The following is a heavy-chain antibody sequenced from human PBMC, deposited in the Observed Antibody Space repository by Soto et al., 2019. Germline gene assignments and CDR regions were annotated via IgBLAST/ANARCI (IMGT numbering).Heavy chain of an antibody. V-gene: IGHV1-69*01. CDR3: SRDSGGTTVAFGMDD. CDR1: GGTFSSYA. Sequence: QVQLVQSGAEVKKPGSSVKVSCKASGGTFSSYAISWVRQAPGQGLEWMGGIIPICGTANYAQKCQGRVTITADESTSTAYMELSSLSSEDTAVYYCSRDSGGTTVAFGMDDWGQGTTVTVSS. J-gene: IGHJ6*02. D-gene: IGHD4-17*01. CDR2: IIPICGTA.